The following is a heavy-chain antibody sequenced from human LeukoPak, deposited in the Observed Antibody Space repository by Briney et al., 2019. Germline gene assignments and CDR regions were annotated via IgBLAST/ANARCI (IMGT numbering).Heavy chain of an antibody. CDR3: AREGGDLRWKNRFDF. CDR1: KFMFSMFS. V-gene: IGHV3-30-3*01. CDR2: TSIDGSSE. J-gene: IGHJ4*02. Sequence: PGGSVRLLCAPSKFMFSMFSMHWVRHPPGKGLECVALTSIDGSSECYTDPVKGRFTISRENSKNTLYLQMNSLRAEDTAVYYCAREGGDLRWKNRFDFWGQGTLVTVSS. D-gene: IGHD4-23*01.